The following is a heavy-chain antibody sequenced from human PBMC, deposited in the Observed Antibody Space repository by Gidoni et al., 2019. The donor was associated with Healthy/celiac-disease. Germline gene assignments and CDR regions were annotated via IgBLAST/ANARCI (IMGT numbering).Heavy chain of an antibody. D-gene: IGHD3-22*01. Sequence: QVQLVQSGAEVKTPGSSVKVSCKASGGTFSSYAISWVRQAPGQGLEWMGGIIPIFGTANYAQKFQGRVTITADESTSTAYMELSSLRSEDTAVYYCARDPHGRDSSGYYAPDAFDIWGQGTMVTVSS. J-gene: IGHJ3*02. CDR3: ARDPHGRDSSGYYAPDAFDI. CDR1: GGTFSSYA. V-gene: IGHV1-69*01. CDR2: IIPIFGTA.